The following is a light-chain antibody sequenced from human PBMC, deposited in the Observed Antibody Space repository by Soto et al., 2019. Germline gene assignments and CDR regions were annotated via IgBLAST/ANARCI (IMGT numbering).Light chain of an antibody. V-gene: IGKV1-5*03. Sequence: DIQMTQSPSTLSASVGDRVTITCRASQSIRSWLAWYQQKPGKAPKLLIYKASSLESGVPSRFSGSGSGTEFTLTISSLQPDDFATYYCQQYNNYSETFGQGTKVEIK. CDR1: QSIRSW. CDR2: KAS. J-gene: IGKJ1*01. CDR3: QQYNNYSET.